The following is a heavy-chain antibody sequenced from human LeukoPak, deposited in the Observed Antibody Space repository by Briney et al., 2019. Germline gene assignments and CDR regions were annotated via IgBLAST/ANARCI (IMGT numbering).Heavy chain of an antibody. Sequence: SGGSLRLSCATSGLTVRGSYMTWVRQGPGKGLEWVSLISSDGNTYYADSVRGRFTISRDNSKNTMYLQMNSLRIEDTAVYYCTRVLYSGSYLSLDIWGQGTMVTVSS. CDR1: GLTVRGSY. CDR3: TRVLYSGSYLSLDI. CDR2: ISSDGNT. J-gene: IGHJ3*02. V-gene: IGHV3-66*01. D-gene: IGHD1-26*01.